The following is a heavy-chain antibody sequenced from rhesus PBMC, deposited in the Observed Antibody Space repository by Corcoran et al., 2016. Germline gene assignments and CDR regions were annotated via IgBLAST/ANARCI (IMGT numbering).Heavy chain of an antibody. CDR1: GYSISSGYY. Sequence: QVQLQESGPGLVKPSETLSLTCAVSGYSISSGYYWGWIRQPPGKGLEYIGYISGISGSTYYNPSLKSRVTISKDTSKNPFSLKLSSVTAADTAVYYCARRYSSWSTAYFDYWGQGVLVTVSS. CDR2: ISGISGST. J-gene: IGHJ4*01. V-gene: IGHV4-99*01. D-gene: IGHD6-13*01. CDR3: ARRYSSWSTAYFDY.